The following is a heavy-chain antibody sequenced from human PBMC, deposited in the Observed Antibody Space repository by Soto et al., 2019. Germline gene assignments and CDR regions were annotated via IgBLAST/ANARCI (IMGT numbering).Heavy chain of an antibody. Sequence: GGSLRLSCAASGFTINSYAMSWVRQAPGKGLEWVSAISGSGDNTYYGDSVKGRFTISRDDSKNTLYLQMDSLRADETATYYCVKAEWYVWGQGTLVNVSS. CDR2: ISGSGDNT. CDR1: GFTINSYA. V-gene: IGHV3-23*01. CDR3: VKAEWYV. J-gene: IGHJ4*02. D-gene: IGHD2-8*01.